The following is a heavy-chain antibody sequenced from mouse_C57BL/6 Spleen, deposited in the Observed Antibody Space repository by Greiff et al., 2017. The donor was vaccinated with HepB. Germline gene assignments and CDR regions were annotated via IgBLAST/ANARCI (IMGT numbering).Heavy chain of an antibody. CDR1: GYTFTDYY. D-gene: IGHD1-3*01. V-gene: IGHV1-75*01. Sequence: QVQLQQSGPELVKPGASVKISCKASGYTFTDYYINWVKQRPGQGLEWIGWIFPGSGSTNYNEKFKGKATLTVDKSSSPAYMLLRSLTSEDSAVYFCTKSQTWKGDYWGQGTTLTVSS. CDR2: IFPGSGST. J-gene: IGHJ2*01. CDR3: TKSQTWKGDY.